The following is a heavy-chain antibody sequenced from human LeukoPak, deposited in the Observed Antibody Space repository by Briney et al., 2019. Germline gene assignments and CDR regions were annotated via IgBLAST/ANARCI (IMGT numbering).Heavy chain of an antibody. D-gene: IGHD3-10*01. Sequence: PSETLSLTCTVSGGSISSGGYYWSWSRQHPGKGLEWIGYIYYSGSTYYNPSLKSRVTISVDTSKNQFSLKLSSVTAADTAVYYCARVIGGSLDYWGQGTLVTVSS. CDR3: ARVIGGSLDY. CDR2: IYYSGST. J-gene: IGHJ4*02. CDR1: GGSISSGGYY. V-gene: IGHV4-31*03.